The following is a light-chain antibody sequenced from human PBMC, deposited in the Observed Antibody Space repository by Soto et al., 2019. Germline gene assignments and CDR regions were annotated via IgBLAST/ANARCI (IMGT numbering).Light chain of an antibody. Sequence: QAVVTQEPSLTVSPGGTVTLTCASSTGAVTTDFYPNWFQQKPGQPPRALIYNTRNRHSWTPARFSGSLLGGKAALTLSDVQPEDESDYYCLLYSGAVWVFGGGTKLTVL. V-gene: IGLV7-43*01. CDR2: NTR. J-gene: IGLJ3*02. CDR1: TGAVTTDFY. CDR3: LLYSGAVWV.